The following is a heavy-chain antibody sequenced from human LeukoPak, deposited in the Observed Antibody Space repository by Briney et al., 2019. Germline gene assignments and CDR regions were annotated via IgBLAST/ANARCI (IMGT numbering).Heavy chain of an antibody. CDR2: MNPNSGNT. J-gene: IGHJ6*03. CDR1: GYTFTGYD. V-gene: IGHV1-8*03. CDR3: ARVSFGRSSWYYYYYYMDV. D-gene: IGHD6-13*01. Sequence: ASVKVSCKASGYTFTGYDINWVRQATGQGLEWMGWMNPNSGNTGYAQKFQGRVTITRNTSISTAYMELSSLRSEDTAVYYCARVSFGRSSWYYYYYYMDVWGKGTTVTVSS.